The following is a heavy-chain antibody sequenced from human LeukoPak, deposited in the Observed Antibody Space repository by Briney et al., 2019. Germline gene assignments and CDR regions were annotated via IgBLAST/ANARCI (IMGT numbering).Heavy chain of an antibody. V-gene: IGHV3-11*01. Sequence: GGSLRLSCAASGYTFSDYYMSWIRQAPGKGLEWVSYISSSGSTIYYADSVKGRFTISRDNAKNSLYLQMNSLRAEDTAVYYWARDRVNYYGSGSYGMDVWGQGTTVTVSS. D-gene: IGHD3-10*01. CDR2: ISSSGSTI. CDR1: GYTFSDYY. CDR3: ARDRVNYYGSGSYGMDV. J-gene: IGHJ6*02.